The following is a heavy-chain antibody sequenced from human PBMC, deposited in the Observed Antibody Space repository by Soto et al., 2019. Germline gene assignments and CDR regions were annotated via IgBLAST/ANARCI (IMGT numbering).Heavy chain of an antibody. D-gene: IGHD5-12*01. CDR2: ISDSGSFR. Sequence: GGSLRRSCAASRFTFSDYYMACIRQATGKGLEWLSSISDSGSFRFHADPVKGRFTISRDNAKNSLYLQMNSLQAEDTAVYYCAKNKAHRYDTELGAGYNAKDVWGPGTQVTVS. CDR1: RFTFSDYY. CDR3: AKNKAHRYDTELGAGYNAKDV. J-gene: IGHJ6*01. V-gene: IGHV3-11*01.